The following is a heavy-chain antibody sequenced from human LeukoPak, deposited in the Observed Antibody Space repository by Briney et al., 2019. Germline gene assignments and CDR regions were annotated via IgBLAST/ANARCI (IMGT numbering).Heavy chain of an antibody. J-gene: IGHJ4*02. D-gene: IGHD3-22*01. Sequence: PGGSLRLSCAASGFTFSSYWMSWVRQAPGKGLEWVSAISGGGDYTYYAASVKGRFTISRDNSKNTLYLQMNSLRAEDTAVYYCAKDYISSGYRTFDHWGQGTLVTVSS. V-gene: IGHV3-23*01. CDR3: AKDYISSGYRTFDH. CDR2: ISGGGDYT. CDR1: GFTFSSYW.